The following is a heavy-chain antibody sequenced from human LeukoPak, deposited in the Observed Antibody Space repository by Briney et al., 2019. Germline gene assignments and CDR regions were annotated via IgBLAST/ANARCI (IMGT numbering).Heavy chain of an antibody. V-gene: IGHV3-21*01. J-gene: IGHJ3*02. CDR2: ISSSSSYI. D-gene: IGHD4-17*01. CDR3: ARVLTVTTSDAFDI. Sequence: GGSLRLSCAASGFTFSSYSMNWVRQAPGKGLEWVSSISSSSSYIYYADSVKGRFTISRDNAKNSLYLQMNSLRAEDTAVYYCARVLTVTTSDAFDIWGQGTMVTVSS. CDR1: GFTFSSYS.